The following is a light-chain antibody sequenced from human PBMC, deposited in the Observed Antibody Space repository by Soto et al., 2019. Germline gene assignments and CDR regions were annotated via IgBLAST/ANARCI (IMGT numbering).Light chain of an antibody. CDR2: DAS. J-gene: IGKJ4*01. V-gene: IGKV3-11*01. CDR3: QHRYNWPLT. Sequence: EIVLTQSPGTLSLSPGEGATVSCRASQSVSSHLAWYQHKPGQAPRLLFYDASNRASGIPARFSGSGSGTDFTLTINSLEPEDFAIYYCQHRYNWPLTFGAGTKVDIK. CDR1: QSVSSH.